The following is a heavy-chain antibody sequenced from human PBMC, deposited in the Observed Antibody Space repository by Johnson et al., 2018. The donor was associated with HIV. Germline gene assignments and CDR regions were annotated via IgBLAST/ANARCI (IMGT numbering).Heavy chain of an antibody. V-gene: IGHV3-73*01. CDR1: GFTFSDSA. D-gene: IGHD3-22*01. Sequence: VQLVESGGGLVQPGGSLRLSCEASGFTFSDSALHWVRQAPEKGLEWVGRIRSKPYSSATAYAASVTGRFTISRDDSKNMTYLQMNSLKTEDTAVYYCTRTDDAYHYDTFGYIDAFDIWGQGTMVTVSS. CDR3: TRTDDAYHYDTFGYIDAFDI. J-gene: IGHJ3*02. CDR2: IRSKPYSSAT.